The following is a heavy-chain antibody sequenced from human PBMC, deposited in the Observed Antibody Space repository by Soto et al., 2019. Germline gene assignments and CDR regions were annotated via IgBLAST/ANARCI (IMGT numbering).Heavy chain of an antibody. CDR2: VYRTAIP. CDR3: ARTGRPRERYFDP. Sequence: ETLSLTCHVSGYSINSDYYWAWIRQPPGKGLEWIGSVYRTAIPLYNPSLKSRVSISVDMSKNQFSLNLTSVTAADTAVYYCARTGRPRERYFDPWGQGTLATVSS. V-gene: IGHV4-38-2*01. J-gene: IGHJ5*02. CDR1: GYSINSDYY. D-gene: IGHD5-18*01.